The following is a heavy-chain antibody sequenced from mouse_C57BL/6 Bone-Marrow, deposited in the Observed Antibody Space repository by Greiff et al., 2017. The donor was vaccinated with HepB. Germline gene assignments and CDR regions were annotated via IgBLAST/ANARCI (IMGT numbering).Heavy chain of an antibody. J-gene: IGHJ1*03. V-gene: IGHV5-17*01. Sequence: VQLKESGGGLVKPGGSLKLSCAASGFTFSDYGMHWVRQAPEKGLEWVAYISSGSSTIYYADTVKGRFTISSDNAKNTLFLQMTSRRSEDTAMYYCANYYGSSYGYFDVWGTGTTVTVSS. D-gene: IGHD1-1*01. CDR3: ANYYGSSYGYFDV. CDR2: ISSGSSTI. CDR1: GFTFSDYG.